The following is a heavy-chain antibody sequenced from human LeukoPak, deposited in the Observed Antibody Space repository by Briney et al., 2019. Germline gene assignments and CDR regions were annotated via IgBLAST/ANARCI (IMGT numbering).Heavy chain of an antibody. Sequence: GGSLRLSCAAAGFRLSDYYMSWVRVTPGKGLECVSYISGDGIPIYCADSVKGRFTISRDNAKNSVYHDLNSLRFEEPGVYYCARWERGLYTWGQGTLVTFSS. CDR1: GFRLSDYY. CDR3: ARWERGLYT. D-gene: IGHD1-26*01. CDR2: ISGDGIPI. J-gene: IGHJ5*02. V-gene: IGHV3-11*04.